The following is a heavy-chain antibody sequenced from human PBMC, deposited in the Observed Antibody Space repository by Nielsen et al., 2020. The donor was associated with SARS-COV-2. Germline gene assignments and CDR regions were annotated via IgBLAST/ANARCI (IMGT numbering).Heavy chain of an antibody. V-gene: IGHV3-23*01. CDR3: ARGHAPSGYTYVPFDY. CDR2: ISGSGGST. Sequence: GGSLRLSCAASGFTFSSYAMSWVRQAPGKGLEWVSAISGSGGSTYYADSVKGRFTISRDNSKNTLYLQMNSLRAEDTAVYYCARGHAPSGYTYVPFDYWGQGTLVTVSS. D-gene: IGHD5-18*01. J-gene: IGHJ4*02. CDR1: GFTFSSYA.